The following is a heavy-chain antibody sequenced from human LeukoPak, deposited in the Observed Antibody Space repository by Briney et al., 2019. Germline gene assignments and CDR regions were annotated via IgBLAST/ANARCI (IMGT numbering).Heavy chain of an antibody. V-gene: IGHV3-30*02. CDR1: GFTFSSYG. J-gene: IGHJ3*02. Sequence: PGGSLRLSCAASGFTFSSYGMHWVRQAPGKGLEWVAFIRYDGSNKYYADSVKGRFTISRDNSKNTLYLQMNSLRAEDTAVYYCAKRWELLLYAFDIWGQGTMVTVSS. CDR2: IRYDGSNK. CDR3: AKRWELLLYAFDI. D-gene: IGHD1-26*01.